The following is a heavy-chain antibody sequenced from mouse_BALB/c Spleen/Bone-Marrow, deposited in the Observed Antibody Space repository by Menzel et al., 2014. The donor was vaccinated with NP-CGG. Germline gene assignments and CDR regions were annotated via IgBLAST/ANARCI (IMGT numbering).Heavy chain of an antibody. V-gene: IGHV5-12-2*01. CDR2: ISNGGGST. D-gene: IGHD2-3*01. J-gene: IGHJ3*01. Sequence: EVKLMESGGNLVQTGGSLKLSCVASGFTFSSYTMSWVRQTPEKRLEWVAYISNGGGSTYYPDTAKRRFTNSRDNATNPLYLQMSSLKSEDTAMYYCASKSYEGFAYWGQGTLGTVTA. CDR1: GFTFSSYT. CDR3: ASKSYEGFAY.